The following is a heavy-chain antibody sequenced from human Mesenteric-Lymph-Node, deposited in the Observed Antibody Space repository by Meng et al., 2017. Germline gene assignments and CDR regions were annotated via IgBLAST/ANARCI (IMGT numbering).Heavy chain of an antibody. J-gene: IGHJ3*02. D-gene: IGHD1-1*01. CDR3: ARLLIVAGRAAFDI. CDR1: GFTFSSYE. CDR2: INWNGIST. Sequence: GESLKISCAASGFTFSSYEMNWVRQAPGKGLEWVSDINWNGISTGYADSVKGRFTISRDNAKNSLYLQMNSLRAEDTALYHCARLLIVAGRAAFDIWGQGTMVTVSS. V-gene: IGHV3-20*01.